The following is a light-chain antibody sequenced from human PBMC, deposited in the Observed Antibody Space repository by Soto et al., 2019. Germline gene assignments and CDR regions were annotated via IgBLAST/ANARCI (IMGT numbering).Light chain of an antibody. J-gene: IGLJ1*01. CDR3: SSYTSSSTLD. V-gene: IGLV2-14*01. CDR1: SSDVGGYNY. Sequence: QSVLTQPASVSGSPGQSITISCTGTSSDVGGYNYVSWYQQYPGKAPKLMIYEVSNRPSGVSNRFSGSKSGNMASLTISGLQAEDEADYYCSSYTSSSTLDFGTGTKLTVL. CDR2: EVS.